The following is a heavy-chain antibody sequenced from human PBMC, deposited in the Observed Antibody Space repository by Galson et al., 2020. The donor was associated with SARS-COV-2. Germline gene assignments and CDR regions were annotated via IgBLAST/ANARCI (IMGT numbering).Heavy chain of an antibody. V-gene: IGHV1-18*01. Sequence: ASVKVSCKASGYTFTSYGISWVRPAPGQGLEWMGWISAYNGNTNYAQKFQGRVTMTTDTSTSTAYMELRSLRSDDTAVYYCAREDRSGRAAASDYWGQGTLVTVSS. J-gene: IGHJ4*02. D-gene: IGHD3-22*01. CDR1: GYTFTSYG. CDR2: ISAYNGNT. CDR3: AREDRSGRAAASDY.